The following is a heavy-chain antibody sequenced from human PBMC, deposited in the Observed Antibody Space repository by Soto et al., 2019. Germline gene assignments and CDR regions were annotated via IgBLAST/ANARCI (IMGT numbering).Heavy chain of an antibody. V-gene: IGHV4-34*01. J-gene: IGHJ4*02. D-gene: IGHD3-9*01. CDR1: GGSFSGYY. Sequence: PSETLSLTCAVYGGSFSGYYWSWIRQPPGKGLEWIGEINHSGSTNYNPSLKSRVTISVDTSKNQFSLKLSSVTAADTAVYYCARGPLHYYDILTGAPRSFDYWGQGILVTVSS. CDR2: INHSGST. CDR3: ARGPLHYYDILTGAPRSFDY.